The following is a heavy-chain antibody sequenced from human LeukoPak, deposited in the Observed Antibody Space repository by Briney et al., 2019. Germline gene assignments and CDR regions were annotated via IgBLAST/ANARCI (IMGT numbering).Heavy chain of an antibody. CDR1: GFTFSNSE. CDR3: ARSAGGSSRDY. V-gene: IGHV3-48*03. J-gene: IGHJ4*02. D-gene: IGHD3-16*01. CDR2: ISIGGSTV. Sequence: PVGSLRLSCAASGFTFSNSEMNWVRQAPGRGLEWVAYISIGGSTVYYADSVKGRFTISRDNAKNSLYLQMNSLRAEDTAVYYCARSAGGSSRDYWGQGTLVTVSS.